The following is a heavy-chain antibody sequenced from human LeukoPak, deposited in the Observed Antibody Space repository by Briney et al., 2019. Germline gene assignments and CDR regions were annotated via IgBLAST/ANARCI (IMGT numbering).Heavy chain of an antibody. V-gene: IGHV4-30-2*01. J-gene: IGHJ3*02. D-gene: IGHD2-8*02. Sequence: SETLSLTCAVSGGSISSGGYSWSWIRQPPGKGLEWIGYIYHSGSTYYNPSLKSRVTISVDRSKNQFSLKLSSVTAADTAVYYCARALLGHDAFDIWGQGTMVTVSS. CDR1: GGSISSGGYS. CDR3: ARALLGHDAFDI. CDR2: IYHSGST.